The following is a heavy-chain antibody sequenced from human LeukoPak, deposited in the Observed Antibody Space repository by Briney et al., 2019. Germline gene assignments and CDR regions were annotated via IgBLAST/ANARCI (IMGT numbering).Heavy chain of an antibody. J-gene: IGHJ4*02. CDR1: GFTFSRYW. V-gene: IGHV3-7*01. CDR2: IKQDGSEK. D-gene: IGHD3-16*01. Sequence: GGSLRLSCAASGFTFSRYWMSWVRQAPGKGLEWVANIKQDGSEKNYLDSVKGRFAISRDNAQNSLYLQMNGLRVEDTAVYYCTRRLDDWGQGTLVTVSS. CDR3: TRRLDD.